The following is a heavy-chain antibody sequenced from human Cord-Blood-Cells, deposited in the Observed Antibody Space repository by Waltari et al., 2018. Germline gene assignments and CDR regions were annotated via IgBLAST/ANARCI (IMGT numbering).Heavy chain of an antibody. J-gene: IGHJ1*01. CDR1: GFTFSSYW. CDR2: IKQDGSEK. D-gene: IGHD1-26*01. V-gene: IGHV3-7*01. CDR3: ARDEWELLYFQH. Sequence: EVQLVESGGGLVQPGGSLRLPCAASGFTFSSYWMSWVCQAPGKGREWVANIKQDGSEKYYVDSVKGRFTISRDNAKNSLYLQMNSLRAEDTAVYYCARDEWELLYFQHWGQGTLVTVSS.